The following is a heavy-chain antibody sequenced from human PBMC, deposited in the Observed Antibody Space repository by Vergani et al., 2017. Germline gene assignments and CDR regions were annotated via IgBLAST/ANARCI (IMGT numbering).Heavy chain of an antibody. J-gene: IGHJ6*03. D-gene: IGHD1-1*01. Sequence: QVQLVESGGGEVQPGRSLRLSCSAAGFPFSDYGVHWVRQAPGKGPEWVSVLSYDGNKKNYADSVKGRFTISSDNSKKTLYLEMNALRAEDTAVYYCARDFLTRVTTLDYYYMGVWGQGTAVTVS. CDR3: ARDFLTRVTTLDYYYMGV. CDR2: LSYDGNKK. CDR1: GFPFSDYG. V-gene: IGHV3-30*03.